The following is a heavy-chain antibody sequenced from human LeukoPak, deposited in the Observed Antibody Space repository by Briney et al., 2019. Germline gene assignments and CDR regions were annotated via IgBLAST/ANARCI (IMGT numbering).Heavy chain of an antibody. CDR1: GYTFTSYD. CDR2: MNPNSGNT. CDR3: ARRYCSGGSCYDAFDI. Sequence: ASVKVSCKTSGYTFTSYDINWVRQATGQGLEWMGWMNPNSGNTGYAQKFQGRVTITRNTSISTAYMELSSLRSEDTAVYYCARRYCSGGSCYDAFDIWGQGTMVTVSS. D-gene: IGHD2-15*01. V-gene: IGHV1-8*03. J-gene: IGHJ3*02.